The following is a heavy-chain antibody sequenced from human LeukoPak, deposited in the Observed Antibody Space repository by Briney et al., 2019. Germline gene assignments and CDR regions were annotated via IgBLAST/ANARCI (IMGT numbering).Heavy chain of an antibody. CDR3: AKDSSLVGPTAFDY. CDR1: GFRFSSYG. V-gene: IGHV3-30*18. D-gene: IGHD1-26*01. Sequence: GGSLRLSCAASGFRFSSYGMHWVRQAPGKGLEWVAVISYDGIYKYYADSVKGRFTISRDNSKNTLYLQMNSLRAEDTAVYHCAKDSSLVGPTAFDYWGQGTLITVSS. J-gene: IGHJ4*02. CDR2: ISYDGIYK.